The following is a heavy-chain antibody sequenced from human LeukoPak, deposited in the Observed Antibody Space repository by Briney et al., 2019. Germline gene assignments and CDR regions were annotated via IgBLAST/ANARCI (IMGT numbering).Heavy chain of an antibody. CDR2: ISSNGGST. Sequence: GGSLRLSCTASGFTFSSYGMHRVRQAPGKGLEYVSAISSNGGSTYYANSVKGRFTISRDNSKNTLYLQMNSLRAEDTAVYYCAKVVNDFWSGYYPFWFDPWGQGTLVTVSS. CDR3: AKVVNDFWSGYYPFWFDP. J-gene: IGHJ5*02. V-gene: IGHV3-64*01. D-gene: IGHD3-3*01. CDR1: GFTFSSYG.